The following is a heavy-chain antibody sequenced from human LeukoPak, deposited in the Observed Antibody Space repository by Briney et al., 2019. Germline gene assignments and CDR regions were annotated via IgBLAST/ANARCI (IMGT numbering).Heavy chain of an antibody. D-gene: IGHD1-1*01. CDR2: MNPESGNT. Sequence: ASVKVSCKASGYTFTSHHINWVRQATGQGFEWMGWMNPESGNTDFAQKFQGRFTMTWDTSLTTAYMELSSLTSEDTAVYYCARGRPTNLNGIYWGQGTLVTVSS. CDR3: ARGRPTNLNGIY. CDR1: GYTFTSHH. J-gene: IGHJ4*02. V-gene: IGHV1-8*01.